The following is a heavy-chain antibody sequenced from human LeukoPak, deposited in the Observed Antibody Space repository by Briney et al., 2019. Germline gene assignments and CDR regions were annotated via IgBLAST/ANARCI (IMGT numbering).Heavy chain of an antibody. J-gene: IGHJ3*02. V-gene: IGHV3-21*01. Sequence: GGSLRLSCAASGFTFSSYSMNWVRQAPGKGLEWVSSISSSSSYISYADSVKGRFTISRDNAKNSLYLQMNSLRADNTAVYYCARHRAGFYDSTSYYYDAFDIWGQGTVVTVSS. D-gene: IGHD3-22*01. CDR2: ISSSSSYI. CDR3: ARHRAGFYDSTSYYYDAFDI. CDR1: GFTFSSYS.